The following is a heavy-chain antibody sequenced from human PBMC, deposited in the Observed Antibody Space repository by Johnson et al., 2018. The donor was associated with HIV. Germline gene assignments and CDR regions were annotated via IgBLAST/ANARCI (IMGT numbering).Heavy chain of an antibody. V-gene: IGHV3-30-3*01. CDR3: AKDALRLGVVSGLDM. Sequence: QVQLVESGGGVVQPGRSLRLSCAASGFTFSSYAMHWVRQAPGKGLEWVAVISYDGSNKYYADSVKGRFTISRDNSKKTLYLQMNSLRAEDTAVYYCAKDALRLGVVSGLDMWGQGTMVTVSS. J-gene: IGHJ3*02. D-gene: IGHD3-3*01. CDR2: ISYDGSNK. CDR1: GFTFSSYA.